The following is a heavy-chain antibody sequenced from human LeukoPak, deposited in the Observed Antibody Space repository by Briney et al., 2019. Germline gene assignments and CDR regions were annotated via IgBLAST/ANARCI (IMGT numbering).Heavy chain of an antibody. V-gene: IGHV3-30-3*01. CDR3: AKDLYYDFWSGYPYFDY. J-gene: IGHJ4*02. CDR2: ISYDGSNK. CDR1: GFTFSSYA. Sequence: GRSLRLSCAASGFTFSSYAMHWVRQAPGKGLEWVAVISYDGSNKYYADSVKGRFTISRDNSKNTLYLQMNSLRAEDTAVYYCAKDLYYDFWSGYPYFDYWGQGTLVTVSS. D-gene: IGHD3-3*01.